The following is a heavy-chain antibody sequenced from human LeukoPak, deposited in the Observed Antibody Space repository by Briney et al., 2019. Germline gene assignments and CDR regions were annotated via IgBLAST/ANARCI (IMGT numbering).Heavy chain of an antibody. V-gene: IGHV4-61*02. CDR1: GGSISSGNYY. J-gene: IGHJ4*02. Sequence: SQTLSLTCTVSGGSISSGNYYWTWIRQPAGKGLEWIGRIYTSGSTNYNPSLKSRVTMSVDTSKNQFSLKLSSVTAADTAVYYCARDRGIYYYGSGSYFDYWGQGTLVTVST. D-gene: IGHD3-10*01. CDR3: ARDRGIYYYGSGSYFDY. CDR2: IYTSGST.